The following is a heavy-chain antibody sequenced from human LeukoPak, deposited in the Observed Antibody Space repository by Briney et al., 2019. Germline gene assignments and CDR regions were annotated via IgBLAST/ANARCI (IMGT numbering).Heavy chain of an antibody. CDR3: ARGGEVCSSTSCYRGHEY. Sequence: ASVEVSCKASGYTFTGYYMHWVRQAPGQGLEWMGWINPDTGGTSYAQRFQGRVTMTRDTSISTAYMELSRLTSDDTAVYYCARGGEVCSSTSCYRGHEYWGQGTLVTVSS. CDR1: GYTFTGYY. D-gene: IGHD2-2*01. CDR2: INPDTGGT. J-gene: IGHJ4*02. V-gene: IGHV1-2*02.